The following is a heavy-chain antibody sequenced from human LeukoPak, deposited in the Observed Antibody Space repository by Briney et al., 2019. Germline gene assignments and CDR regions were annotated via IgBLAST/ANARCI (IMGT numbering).Heavy chain of an antibody. CDR1: GFTFDDYA. CDR3: AKAYCSSTSCYTDY. CDR2: ISWNSGSI. V-gene: IGHV3-9*01. Sequence: GGSLRLSCAASGFTFDDYAMHWVQQAPGKGLEWVSGISWNSGSIGYADSVKGRFTISRDNAKNSLYLQMSSLRAEDTALYYCAKAYCSSTSCYTDYWGQGTLVTVSS. J-gene: IGHJ4*02. D-gene: IGHD2-2*02.